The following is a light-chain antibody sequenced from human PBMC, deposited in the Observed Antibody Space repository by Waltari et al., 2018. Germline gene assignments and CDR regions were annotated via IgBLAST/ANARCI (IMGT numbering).Light chain of an antibody. CDR3: QQYNAWPRT. CDR1: QGVSSS. J-gene: IGKJ1*01. CDR2: GAS. Sequence: EIVMTQSPATLSVSPGERATLSSRASQGVSSSLAWYQEKPGQAPRLLIYGASTRATGIPGRISGSGSGAEFTLTISSLQSEDSAVYYCQQYNAWPRTFGQGTKLEVK. V-gene: IGKV3-15*01.